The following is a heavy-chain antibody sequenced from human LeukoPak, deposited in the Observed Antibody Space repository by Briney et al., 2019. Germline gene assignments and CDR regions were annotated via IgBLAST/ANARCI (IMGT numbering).Heavy chain of an antibody. Sequence: GGSLRLSCAASGFTLSSYWMHWVRQAPGKGLVWVSRSNSDGTNTSYADSVKGRFTISRDNAKNSLYLQMNSLRAEDTAVYYCAELGITMIGGVWGKGTTVTISS. CDR2: SNSDGTNT. CDR3: AELGITMIGGV. CDR1: GFTLSSYW. J-gene: IGHJ6*04. V-gene: IGHV3-74*01. D-gene: IGHD3-10*02.